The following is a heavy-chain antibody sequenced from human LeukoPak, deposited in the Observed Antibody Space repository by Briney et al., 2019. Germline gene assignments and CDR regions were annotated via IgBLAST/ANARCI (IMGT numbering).Heavy chain of an antibody. CDR2: TSSTSSPI. Sequence: GGSLRLSCAASGFTFRTYGMHWVRQAPGKGLEWVSYTSSTSSPIYYADSVKGRFTISRDNAKNSLYLQMNSLRAEDTAVYYCATYSSSNGREFQYWGQGTLVTVSS. D-gene: IGHD2-2*01. J-gene: IGHJ1*01. CDR1: GFTFRTYG. V-gene: IGHV3-48*04. CDR3: ATYSSSNGREFQY.